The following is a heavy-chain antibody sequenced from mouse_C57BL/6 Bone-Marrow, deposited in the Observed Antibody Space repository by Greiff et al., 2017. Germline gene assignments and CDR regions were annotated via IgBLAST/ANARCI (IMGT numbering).Heavy chain of an antibody. CDR2: IDPENGDT. V-gene: IGHV14-4*01. Sequence: VQLKESGAELVRPGASVKLSCTASGFNIKDDYMHWVKQRPEQGLEWIGWIDPENGDTEYASKFQGKATITVDTSSNTAYLQLSSLTAEDTAVYDCTRIAYWGQGTLVTVSA. J-gene: IGHJ3*01. CDR1: GFNIKDDY. CDR3: TRIAY.